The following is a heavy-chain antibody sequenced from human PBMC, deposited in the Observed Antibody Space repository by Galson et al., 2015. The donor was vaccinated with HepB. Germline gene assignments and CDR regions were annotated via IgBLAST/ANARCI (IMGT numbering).Heavy chain of an antibody. D-gene: IGHD6-25*01. J-gene: IGHJ4*02. V-gene: IGHV3-33*01. CDR1: GFTFSSYG. Sequence: SLRLSCAASGFTFSSYGMHWVRQAPGKGLEWVAVIWYDGSNKYYADSVKGRFTISRDNSKNTLYLQMNSLRAEDTAVYYCARGGVSAAAGPTFWGQGTLVTVSS. CDR3: ARGGVSAAAGPTF. CDR2: IWYDGSNK.